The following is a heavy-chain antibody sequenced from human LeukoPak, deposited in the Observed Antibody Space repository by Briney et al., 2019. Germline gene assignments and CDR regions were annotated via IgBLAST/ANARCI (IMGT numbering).Heavy chain of an antibody. V-gene: IGHV4-39*07. CDR3: ARAVVVVAATPVPYFDC. D-gene: IGHD2-15*01. CDR1: GGSISSSSYY. J-gene: IGHJ4*02. CDR2: IYYSGST. Sequence: SETLSLTCTVSGGSISSSSYYWGWIRQPPGKGLEWIGSIYYSGSTYYNPSLKSRVTISVDTSKNQFSLKLSSVAAADTAVYYCARAVVVVAATPVPYFDCWGQGTLVTVSS.